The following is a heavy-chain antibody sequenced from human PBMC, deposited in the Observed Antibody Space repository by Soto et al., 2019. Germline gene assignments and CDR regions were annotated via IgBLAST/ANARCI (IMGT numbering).Heavy chain of an antibody. J-gene: IGHJ6*03. CDR3: AKDSGGADYYYYMDV. CDR2: ISYDGSNK. D-gene: IGHD3-10*01. Sequence: PGGALRLSCAASGFTFSSYGMHWVRQAPCKGLEWVAVISYDGSNKYYADSVKGRFTISRDNSKNTLYLQMNSLRAEDTAVYYCAKDSGGADYYYYMDVWGKGTTVTVSS. CDR1: GFTFSSYG. V-gene: IGHV3-30*18.